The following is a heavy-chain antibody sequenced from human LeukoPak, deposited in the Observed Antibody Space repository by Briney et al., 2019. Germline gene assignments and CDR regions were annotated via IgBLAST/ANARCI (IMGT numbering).Heavy chain of an antibody. V-gene: IGHV3-30*04. Sequence: GGSLRLSCAASGFTFSSYAMHWVRQAPGKGLEWVAVISYDGSNKYYADSVKGRFTISRDNSKNTLYLQMNSLRAEDTAVYYCAPRGGDSSVVAWGQGTLVTVSS. CDR2: ISYDGSNK. D-gene: IGHD6-19*01. J-gene: IGHJ5*02. CDR3: APRGGDSSVVA. CDR1: GFTFSSYA.